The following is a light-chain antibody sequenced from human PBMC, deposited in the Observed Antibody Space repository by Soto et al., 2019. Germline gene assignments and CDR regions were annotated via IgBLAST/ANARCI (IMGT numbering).Light chain of an antibody. CDR1: SSYVGGFNY. CDR3: ASYTSSSALDV. V-gene: IGLV2-14*01. Sequence: QSVLTQPASLSGSPGQSISISCTGTSSYVGGFNYVSWYQQHPGKAPKLMIYDVSNRPSGVSDRFSGSQSGNTASLTISGFEAEDEAEYYCASYTSSSALDVFGTGTKVTVL. CDR2: DVS. J-gene: IGLJ1*01.